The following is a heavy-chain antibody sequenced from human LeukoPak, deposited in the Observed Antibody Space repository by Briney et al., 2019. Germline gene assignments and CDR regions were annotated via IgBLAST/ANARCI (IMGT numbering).Heavy chain of an antibody. J-gene: IGHJ4*02. V-gene: IGHV4-34*01. D-gene: IGHD3-22*01. CDR3: ARSKDGSGFAAY. CDR1: GGSFSGYY. Sequence: PSETLSLTCAVYGGSFSGYYWTWIRQPPGKGLEWIGEINHSGNTNYNPSLKSRAAISVDTSKNQFSLKLSSVIAADTAMYYCARSKDGSGFAAYWGQGTQVTVSS. CDR2: INHSGNT.